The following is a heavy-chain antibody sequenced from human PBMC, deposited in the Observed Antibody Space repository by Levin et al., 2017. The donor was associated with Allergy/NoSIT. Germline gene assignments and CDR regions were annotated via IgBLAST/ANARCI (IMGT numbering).Heavy chain of an antibody. J-gene: IGHJ3*02. CDR2: ISYDGSNK. CDR3: ARERDSSGYWDRDAFDI. CDR1: GFTFSSYA. Sequence: GGSLRLSCAASGFTFSSYAMHWVRQAPGKGLEWVAVISYDGSNKYYADSVKGRFTISRDNSKNTLYLQMNSLRAEDTAVYYCARERDSSGYWDRDAFDIWGQGTMVTVSS. V-gene: IGHV3-30*04. D-gene: IGHD3-22*01.